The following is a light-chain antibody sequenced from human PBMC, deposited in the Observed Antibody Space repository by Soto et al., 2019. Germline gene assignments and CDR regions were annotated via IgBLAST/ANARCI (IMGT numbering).Light chain of an antibody. V-gene: IGKV1-5*03. CDR1: QSISSW. J-gene: IGKJ1*01. Sequence: DIKMTQSPSTLSASVGDRVTITCRASQSISSWLAWYQQKPGTAPKLLIYKASNLESGVPSRFSGSGSGTEFTLTISSLQPDDFATYYCQQYSGSSPWTFGQGTRVEIK. CDR2: KAS. CDR3: QQYSGSSPWT.